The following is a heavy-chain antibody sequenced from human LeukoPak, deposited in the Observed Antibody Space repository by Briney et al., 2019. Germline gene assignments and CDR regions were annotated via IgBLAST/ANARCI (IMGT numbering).Heavy chain of an antibody. J-gene: IGHJ4*02. V-gene: IGHV3-11*04. Sequence: GGSLRLSCAASGFTFSDYYMSWIRQAPGKGLEWVSYISSSGSTKYYADSVKGRFTISRDNAKNSLYLQMNSLRAEDTAVYYCARGERSGWHQYFDYWGQGTLVTVSS. CDR1: GFTFSDYY. D-gene: IGHD6-25*01. CDR3: ARGERSGWHQYFDY. CDR2: ISSSGSTK.